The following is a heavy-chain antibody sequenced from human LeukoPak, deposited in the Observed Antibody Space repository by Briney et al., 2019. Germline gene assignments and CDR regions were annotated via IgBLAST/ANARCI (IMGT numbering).Heavy chain of an antibody. D-gene: IGHD3-10*01. CDR2: IYPGDSDT. CDR3: ARVGVRGVNGRAYFDY. V-gene: IGHV5-51*01. J-gene: IGHJ4*02. CDR1: GYSFSSYW. Sequence: GESPKISCQGSGYSFSSYWIGWVRQMPGKGLEWMGIIYPGDSDTTYSPSFQGQVTFSADKSISTAYLQWNSLKASDTAIYYCARVGVRGVNGRAYFDYWGQGTLVTVPS.